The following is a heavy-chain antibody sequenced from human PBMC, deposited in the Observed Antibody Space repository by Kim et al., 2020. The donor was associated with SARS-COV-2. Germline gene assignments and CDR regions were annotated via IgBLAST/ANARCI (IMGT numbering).Heavy chain of an antibody. CDR2: ISSSSSYI. J-gene: IGHJ4*02. CDR3: ARDGQLWGEAHTDY. CDR1: GFTFSSYS. D-gene: IGHD5-18*01. Sequence: GGSLRLSCAASGFTFSSYSMNWVRQAPGKGLEWVSSISSSSSYIYYADSVKGRFTISRDNAKNSLYLQMNSLRAEDTAVYYCARDGQLWGEAHTDYWGQGTLVTVSS. V-gene: IGHV3-21*01.